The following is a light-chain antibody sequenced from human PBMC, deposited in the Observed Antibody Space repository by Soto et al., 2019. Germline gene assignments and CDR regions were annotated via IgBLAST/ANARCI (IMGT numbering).Light chain of an antibody. CDR2: DVS. Sequence: QSVLTQPASVSGSPGQSIAISCTGTSSDVGNYNYVSWYQQHPGKAPKLMIYDVSNRPSGVSNRFSGSKSGNTASLTISGLQPEDEADYYCNSYTSSSTYVFGTETKVTVL. J-gene: IGLJ1*01. CDR3: NSYTSSSTYV. V-gene: IGLV2-14*03. CDR1: SSDVGNYNY.